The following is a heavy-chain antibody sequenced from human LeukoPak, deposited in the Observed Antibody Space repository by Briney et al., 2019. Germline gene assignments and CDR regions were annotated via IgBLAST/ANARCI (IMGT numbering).Heavy chain of an antibody. CDR2: INHSGST. CDR3: ARGLAYCSGGSCPRAFWFDP. V-gene: IGHV4-34*01. Sequence: SETLSLTCAVYGGSFSGYYWSWIRQPPGKGLEWIGEINHSGSTNYNPSLKSRVTISVDKSKNQFSLKLSSVTAADTAVYYCARGLAYCSGGSCPRAFWFDPWGQGTLVTVSS. CDR1: GGSFSGYY. D-gene: IGHD2-15*01. J-gene: IGHJ5*02.